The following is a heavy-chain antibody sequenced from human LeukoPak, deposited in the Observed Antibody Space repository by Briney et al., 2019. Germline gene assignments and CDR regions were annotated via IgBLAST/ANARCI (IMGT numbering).Heavy chain of an antibody. CDR1: RFTFSNYG. D-gene: IGHD2-15*01. V-gene: IGHV3-33*01. Sequence: PGGSLRLSCAASRFTFSNYGMHWVRQAPGKGLEWVAVIWYDGSNKYYADSVKGRFTISRDNSKNTLYLQMNSLRAEDTAVYYCAREVLGYCSGGSCSDGGAFDIWGQGTMVTVSS. J-gene: IGHJ3*02. CDR3: AREVLGYCSGGSCSDGGAFDI. CDR2: IWYDGSNK.